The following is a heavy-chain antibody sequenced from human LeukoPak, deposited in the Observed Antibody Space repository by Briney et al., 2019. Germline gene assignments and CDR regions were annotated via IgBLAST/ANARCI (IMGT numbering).Heavy chain of an antibody. D-gene: IGHD1-14*01. CDR1: GGSISSYY. J-gene: IGHJ6*03. CDR3: ARDKTEGYYYYYMDV. V-gene: IGHV4-59*01. Sequence: SETLSLTCTVSGGSISSYYWSWIRQPPGKGLEWIGCIYYSGSTNYNPSLKSRVTISVDTSKNQFSLKLSSVTAADTAVYYCARDKTEGYYYYYMDVWGKGTTVTVSS. CDR2: IYYSGST.